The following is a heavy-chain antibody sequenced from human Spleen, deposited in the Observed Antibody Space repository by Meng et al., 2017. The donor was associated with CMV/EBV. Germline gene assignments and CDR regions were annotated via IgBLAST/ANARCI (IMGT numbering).Heavy chain of an antibody. J-gene: IGHJ4*02. V-gene: IGHV3-21*01. CDR1: GFPFYSYN. CDR2: VSDSGNYK. Sequence: GGSLRLSCAASGFPFYSYNMNWVRQAPGKGLEWVSSVSDSGNYKYYADSVKGRFTISRDNAKNSLYLQMNSLRAEDTAVYYCARGSTSSGWPDFDYWGQGALVTVSS. CDR3: ARGSTSSGWPDFDY. D-gene: IGHD6-19*01.